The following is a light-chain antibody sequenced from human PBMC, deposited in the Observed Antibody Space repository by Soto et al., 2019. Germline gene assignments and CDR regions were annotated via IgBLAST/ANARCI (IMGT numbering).Light chain of an antibody. V-gene: IGLV2-14*01. CDR3: SSYTRSSTPYV. CDR1: SSDIGDYNY. CDR2: DVS. Sequence: QSVLTQPASVSGSPGQSIAISCTGTSSDIGDYNYVSWYQQHPVKAPKLIIYDVSNRPSGVSDRFSGSKSGNTASLTISGLQAEDEADYYCSSYTRSSTPYVFGTRTKVTVL. J-gene: IGLJ1*01.